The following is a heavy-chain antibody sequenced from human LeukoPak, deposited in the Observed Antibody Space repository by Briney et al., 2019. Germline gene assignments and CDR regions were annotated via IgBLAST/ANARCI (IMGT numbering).Heavy chain of an antibody. Sequence: GASVKVSCRASGGTFSSYGISWVRQAPGQGLEWMGWISAYNGNTNYAQKLQGRVTMTTDTSTSTAYLQWSSLKASDTAMYYCARRRYYYDSSGYIYWGQGTLVTVSS. CDR2: ISAYNGNT. CDR3: ARRRYYYDSSGYIY. V-gene: IGHV1-18*01. D-gene: IGHD3-22*01. J-gene: IGHJ4*02. CDR1: GGTFSSYG.